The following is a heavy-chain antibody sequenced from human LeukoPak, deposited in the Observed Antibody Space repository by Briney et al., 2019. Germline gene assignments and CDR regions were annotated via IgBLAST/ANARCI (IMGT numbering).Heavy chain of an antibody. V-gene: IGHV1-8*03. CDR3: ARGPIFRQVPAAYDYYYYYMDV. J-gene: IGHJ6*03. CDR2: MNPNSGNT. CDR1: GYTFTSYD. Sequence: ASVKVSCKASGYTFTSYDINWVRQATGQGLEWMGWMNPNSGNTGYAQKFQGRVTITRNTSISTAYMELSSPRSEDTAVYYCARGPIFRQVPAAYDYYYYYMDVWGKGTTVTVSS. D-gene: IGHD2-2*01.